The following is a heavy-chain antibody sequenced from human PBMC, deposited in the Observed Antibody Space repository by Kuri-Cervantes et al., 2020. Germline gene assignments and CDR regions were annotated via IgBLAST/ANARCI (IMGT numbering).Heavy chain of an antibody. CDR3: AKDLGPYCSSTSCYPYGMDV. Sequence: GESLKISCAASGFTFSSYGMHWVRQAPGKGLEWVAVISYDGSNKYYADSVKGRFTISRDNSKNTLYLQMNSLRAEDTAVYYCAKDLGPYCSSTSCYPYGMDVWGQGTTVTVSS. CDR1: GFTFSSYG. D-gene: IGHD2-2*01. J-gene: IGHJ6*02. CDR2: ISYDGSNK. V-gene: IGHV3-30*18.